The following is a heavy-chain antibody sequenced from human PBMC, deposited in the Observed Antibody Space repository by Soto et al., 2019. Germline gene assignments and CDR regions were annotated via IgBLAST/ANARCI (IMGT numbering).Heavy chain of an antibody. J-gene: IGHJ4*02. CDR2: INHSGST. CDR3: ARAKLLWFGGGVDY. CDR1: GGSFSGYY. D-gene: IGHD3-10*01. V-gene: IGHV4-34*01. Sequence: QVQLQQWGAGLLKPSETLSLTCAVYGGSFSGYYWSWIRQPPGKGLEWIGEINHSGSTNYNPFLKSRVTISVDTSKNQFSLKLSSVTAADTAVYYCARAKLLWFGGGVDYWGQGTLVTVSS.